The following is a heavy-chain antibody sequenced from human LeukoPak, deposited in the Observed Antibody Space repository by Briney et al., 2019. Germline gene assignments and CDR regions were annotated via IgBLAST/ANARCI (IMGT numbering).Heavy chain of an antibody. CDR1: GYTFTGYY. J-gene: IGHJ4*02. CDR3: ARRIRPAGTPFDY. Sequence: GSVKVSCKASGYTFTGYYMHWVRQAPGQGLEWMGWINPNSGGTNYAQKFQGRVTMTRGTSISTAYMELSRLRSDDTAVYYCARRIRPAGTPFDYWGRGTLVTVSS. V-gene: IGHV1-2*02. CDR2: INPNSGGT. D-gene: IGHD6-19*01.